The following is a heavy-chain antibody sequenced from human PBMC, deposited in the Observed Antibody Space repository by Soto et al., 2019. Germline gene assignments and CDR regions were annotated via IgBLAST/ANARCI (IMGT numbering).Heavy chain of an antibody. D-gene: IGHD1-7*01. CDR1: GGSISSSSYY. V-gene: IGHV4-39*01. J-gene: IGHJ6*02. CDR3: ARQNWNYRDYYYGMDV. CDR2: IYYSGST. Sequence: SETLSLTCTFSGGSISSSSYYWGWIRQPPGKGLEWIGSIYYSGSTYYNPSPKSRVTISVDTSKNQFSLKLSSVTAADTAVYYCARQNWNYRDYYYGMDVWGQGTTVTV.